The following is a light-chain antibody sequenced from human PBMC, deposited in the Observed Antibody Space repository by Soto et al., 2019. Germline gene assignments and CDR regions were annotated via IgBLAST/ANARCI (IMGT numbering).Light chain of an antibody. CDR2: GAS. CDR3: QQYGSSLERYT. J-gene: IGKJ2*01. Sequence: EIVLTQSPGTLSLSPGERATLSCRASQSVSSSYLAWYQQKPGQAPRLLIYGASSRATGIPDRFSGSGSGTDSTLTISRLEPEDFAVYYCQQYGSSLERYTSGQGTKLEIK. V-gene: IGKV3-20*01. CDR1: QSVSSSY.